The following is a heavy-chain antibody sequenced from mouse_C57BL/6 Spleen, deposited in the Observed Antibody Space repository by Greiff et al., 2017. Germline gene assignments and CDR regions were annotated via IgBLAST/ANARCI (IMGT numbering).Heavy chain of an antibody. J-gene: IGHJ4*01. V-gene: IGHV1-39*01. Sequence: EVKLQESGPELVKPGASVKISCKASGYSFTDYNMNWVKQSNGKSLEWIGVINPNYGTTSYNQKFKGKATMTVDQSSSTAYMQLNSLTSEDSAVYYCARGGYSNYGYYAMDYWGQGTSVTVST. CDR1: GYSFTDYN. CDR2: INPNYGTT. D-gene: IGHD2-5*01. CDR3: ARGGYSNYGYYAMDY.